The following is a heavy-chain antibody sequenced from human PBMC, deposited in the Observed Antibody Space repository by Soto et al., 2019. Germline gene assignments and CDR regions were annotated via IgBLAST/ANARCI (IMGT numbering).Heavy chain of an antibody. CDR3: ARVGNYYYFWSGVDY. Sequence: QVQLQESGPGLVKPSQTLSLPCTVSGGSISSGGSYWRWILQHPGKGLEWIGYIDYSWSTYYILALKSRVTISVDPSKNQFSLQLSSVTAAYTAVYYCARVGNYYYFWSGVDYWCQGTLVTVSS. CDR1: GGSISSGGSY. CDR2: IDYSWST. V-gene: IGHV4-31*03. D-gene: IGHD3-3*01. J-gene: IGHJ4*02.